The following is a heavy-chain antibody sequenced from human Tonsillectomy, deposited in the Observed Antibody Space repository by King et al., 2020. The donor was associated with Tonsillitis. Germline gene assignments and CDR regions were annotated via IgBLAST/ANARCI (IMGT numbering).Heavy chain of an antibody. CDR2: IYRDGTT. CDR1: GFTVTSNY. V-gene: IGHV3-53*01. Sequence: VQLVESGGDLIQPGGSLRLSCAASGFTVTSNYMSWVRQAPGKGLEWVSVIYRDGTTYYADSVKGRFTISRDKSKNTLFLKMNSLGAEDTAVYYCARNREYDFWGQGTLVIVSS. J-gene: IGHJ4*02. CDR3: ARNREYDF. D-gene: IGHD2/OR15-2a*01.